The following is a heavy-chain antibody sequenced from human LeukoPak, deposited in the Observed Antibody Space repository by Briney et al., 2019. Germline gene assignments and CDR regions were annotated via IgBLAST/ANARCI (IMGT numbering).Heavy chain of an antibody. CDR2: ISSSSSYI. Sequence: GGSLRLSCAASGFTFSSYSMNWVRQAPGKGLEWVSSISSSSSYIYYADSVKGRFTISRDNAKNSLYLQMNSRRAEDTAVYYCARVATHCSSTSCYLRDWGQGTLVTVSS. J-gene: IGHJ4*02. V-gene: IGHV3-21*01. CDR1: GFTFSSYS. D-gene: IGHD2-2*01. CDR3: ARVATHCSSTSCYLRD.